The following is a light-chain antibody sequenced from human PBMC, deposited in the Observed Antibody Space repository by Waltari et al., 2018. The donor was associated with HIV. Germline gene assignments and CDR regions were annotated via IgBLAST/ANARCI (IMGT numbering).Light chain of an antibody. J-gene: IGLJ2*01. Sequence: QSVVTQSPSASGTPGQSVTISCSGSSSNIGSNTVFWYQPLPGTAPKLLIHRDNQRPSVVPDRISGSRSGTSASLAISGLRSEDEAVYYCVVWDDSLSGVVFGGGTSLTVL. CDR2: RDN. CDR3: VVWDDSLSGVV. CDR1: SSNIGSNT. V-gene: IGLV1-47*01.